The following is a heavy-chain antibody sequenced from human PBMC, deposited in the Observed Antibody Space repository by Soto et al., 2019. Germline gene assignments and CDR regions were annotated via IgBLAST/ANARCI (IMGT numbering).Heavy chain of an antibody. J-gene: IGHJ5*02. D-gene: IGHD2-15*01. CDR1: GGSISSYY. Sequence: ASETLSLTCTVSGGSISSYYWSWFRQPPGKGLEWIGYIYYSGSTNYNPSLRGRVTISVDKSNNQFSLTLKYVTAADTAVYYCAYLPPRIEVTVLPIPTWGQGTLVTVSS. CDR2: IYYSGST. V-gene: IGHV4-59*12. CDR3: AYLPPRIEVTVLPIPT.